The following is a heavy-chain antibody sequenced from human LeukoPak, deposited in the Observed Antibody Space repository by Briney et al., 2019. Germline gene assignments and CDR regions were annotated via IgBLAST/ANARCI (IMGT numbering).Heavy chain of an antibody. CDR2: IYTSGST. D-gene: IGHD1/OR15-1a*01. V-gene: IGHV4-4*07. CDR3: ARGPITGTPFRYYYMDV. CDR1: GGSISSYY. Sequence: PSETLSLTCTVSGGSISSYYWSWIRQPAGKGLEWIGRIYTSGSTNYNPSLESRVTMSVDTSKNQFSLKLSSVTAADTAVYYCARGPITGTPFRYYYMDVWGKGTTVTVSS. J-gene: IGHJ6*03.